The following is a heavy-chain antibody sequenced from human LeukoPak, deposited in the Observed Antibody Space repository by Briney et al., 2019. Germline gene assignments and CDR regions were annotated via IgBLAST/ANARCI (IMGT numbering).Heavy chain of an antibody. D-gene: IGHD2-15*01. CDR2: IKQDGSEK. Sequence: PGGSLRLSCAASGFTFSSYWMSWVRQAPGKGLEWVANIKQDGSEKYYVDSVRGRFTISRDNAKNSLYLQMNRLRAEDTAVYYCARVQAGLLGYYYGMDVWGQGTTVTVSS. V-gene: IGHV3-7*01. CDR1: GFTFSSYW. CDR3: ARVQAGLLGYYYGMDV. J-gene: IGHJ6*02.